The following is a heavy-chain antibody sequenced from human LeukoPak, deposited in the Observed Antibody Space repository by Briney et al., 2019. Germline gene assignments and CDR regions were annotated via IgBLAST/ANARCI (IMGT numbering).Heavy chain of an antibody. CDR1: GFTFSSYA. D-gene: IGHD3-3*01. V-gene: IGHV3-23*01. Sequence: PGGSLRLSCAASGFTFSSYAMSWVRQAPGKGLEWVSGISGSGGSTFYADSVKGRFTISRDNSKNTLYLQMNSLRAEDTAVYYCARGGLTIFGVVTKRKGPIDYWGQGTLVTVSS. CDR2: ISGSGGST. CDR3: ARGGLTIFGVVTKRKGPIDY. J-gene: IGHJ4*02.